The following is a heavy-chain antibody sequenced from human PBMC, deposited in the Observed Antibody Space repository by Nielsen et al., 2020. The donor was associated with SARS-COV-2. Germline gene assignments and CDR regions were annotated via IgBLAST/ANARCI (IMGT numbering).Heavy chain of an antibody. CDR2: IIPIFGTA. Sequence: KVSCKASGGTFSSYAISWVRQAPGQGLEWMGGIIPIFGTANYAQKFQGRVTITADKSTSTAYMELSSLRSEDTAVYYCARSPIKWLAFQYYYYGMDVWGQGTTVTVSS. V-gene: IGHV1-69*06. J-gene: IGHJ6*02. CDR3: ARSPIKWLAFQYYYYGMDV. D-gene: IGHD6-19*01. CDR1: GGTFSSYA.